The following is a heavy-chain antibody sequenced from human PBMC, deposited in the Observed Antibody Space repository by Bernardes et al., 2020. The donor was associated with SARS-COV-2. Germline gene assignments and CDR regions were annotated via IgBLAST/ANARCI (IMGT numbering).Heavy chain of an antibody. CDR1: GFTFSSYG. D-gene: IGHD5-12*01. V-gene: IGHV3-23*01. CDR3: AKDLRDGYNYYYYGMDV. Sequence: GGSLRLSFAGPGFTFSSYGMRWVRQAPGKGREGVSVISGMGVSTYYADSVKARFTISRDNSKNPLYLQMNSLRAEDTAIYYCAKDLRDGYNYYYYGMDVWGQGTTVTVSS. CDR2: ISGMGVST. J-gene: IGHJ6*02.